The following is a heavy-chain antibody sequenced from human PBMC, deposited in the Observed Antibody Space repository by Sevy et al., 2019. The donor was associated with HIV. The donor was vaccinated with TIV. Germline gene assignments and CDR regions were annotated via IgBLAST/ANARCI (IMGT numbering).Heavy chain of an antibody. V-gene: IGHV3-30*04. CDR1: GFAFNDFA. D-gene: IGHD2-15*01. J-gene: IGHJ4*02. Sequence: GGSLRLSCAASGFAFNDFAMNWLRQLPGKGLEWVAIISYDGRKKFYADSVKGRFTISRDNSKNVVYLQMNSLRPEDTAVYFCATASLWGDSGVSHPSFDSWGQGTLLTVSS. CDR3: ATASLWGDSGVSHPSFDS. CDR2: ISYDGRKK.